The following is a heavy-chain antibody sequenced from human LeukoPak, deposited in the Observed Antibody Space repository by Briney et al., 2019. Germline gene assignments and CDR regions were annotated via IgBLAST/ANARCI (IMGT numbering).Heavy chain of an antibody. D-gene: IGHD2-2*01. J-gene: IGHJ4*02. V-gene: IGHV4-4*07. CDR3: ARDPLYCSSTSCYRKGNFDY. CDR2: IYTSGST. CDR1: GGSISSYY. Sequence: SETLSLTCTVSGGSISSYYWSWIRKPAGKGLEWIGRIYTSGSTNYNPSLKSRVTMSVDTSKNQFSLKLSSVTAADTAVYYCARDPLYCSSTSCYRKGNFDYWGQGTLVTVSS.